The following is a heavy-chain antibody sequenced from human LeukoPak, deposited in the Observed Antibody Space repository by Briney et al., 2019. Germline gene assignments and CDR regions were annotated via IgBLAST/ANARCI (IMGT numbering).Heavy chain of an antibody. D-gene: IGHD5-18*01. J-gene: IGHJ4*02. Sequence: ETLSLTCTVSGGSISSNYMSWVRQAPGKGLEWVSVIYSGGSTYYADSVKGRFTISRDNSKNTLYLQMNSLRAEDTAVYYCARVSQNSYGIDYWGQGTLVTVSS. CDR1: GGSISSNY. V-gene: IGHV3-53*01. CDR3: ARVSQNSYGIDY. CDR2: IYSGGST.